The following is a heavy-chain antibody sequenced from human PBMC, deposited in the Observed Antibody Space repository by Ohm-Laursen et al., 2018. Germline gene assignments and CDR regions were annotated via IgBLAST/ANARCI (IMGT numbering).Heavy chain of an antibody. Sequence: SETLSLTCCVSGDSISAHYWSWIRQPPGKGLEWIGYIHHTGYTTYNPSLKSRVTISVDTSKNQFSLKLSSVTAADTAVYYCARAVYYYYDSSGYPYFDYWGQGTLVTVSS. V-gene: IGHV4-4*08. J-gene: IGHJ4*02. CDR1: GDSISAHY. CDR2: IHHTGYT. D-gene: IGHD3-22*01. CDR3: ARAVYYYYDSSGYPYFDY.